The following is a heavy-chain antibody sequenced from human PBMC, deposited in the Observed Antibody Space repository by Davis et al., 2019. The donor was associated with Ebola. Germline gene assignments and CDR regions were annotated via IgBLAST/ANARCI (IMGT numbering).Heavy chain of an antibody. V-gene: IGHV3-21*01. CDR3: AKVHVDTSVEFMDV. D-gene: IGHD5-18*01. J-gene: IGHJ6*02. CDR1: GFTFSTYS. Sequence: GGSLRLSCAASGFTFSTYSMSWVRQAPGKGLEWVSSISSDSDYIYYADSAKGRFTISRDNAKNSLYLQMNSLRAEDTAVYYCAKVHVDTSVEFMDVWGQGTTVTVSS. CDR2: ISSDSDYI.